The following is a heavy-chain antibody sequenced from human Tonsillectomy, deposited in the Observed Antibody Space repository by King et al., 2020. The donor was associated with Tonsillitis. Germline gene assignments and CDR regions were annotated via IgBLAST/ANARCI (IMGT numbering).Heavy chain of an antibody. V-gene: IGHV5-51*01. CDR1: AYSFTTYW. Sequence: VQLVQSGAEVKKPGESLKIACKGSAYSFTTYWIGWVRQKPGKGLEWMGIIYPGDSDTRYSPSFQGQVTFSADKSISAAYLQWSSLRASDTAMYYCARLQYSSGWYLDYWGQGTLVTVSS. D-gene: IGHD6-19*01. J-gene: IGHJ4*02. CDR3: ARLQYSSGWYLDY. CDR2: IYPGDSDT.